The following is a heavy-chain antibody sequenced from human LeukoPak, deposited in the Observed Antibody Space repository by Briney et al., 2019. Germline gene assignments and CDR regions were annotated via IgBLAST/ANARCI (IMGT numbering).Heavy chain of an antibody. J-gene: IGHJ4*02. D-gene: IGHD3-22*01. CDR1: GFTFSSYA. CDR2: ISGRGGST. V-gene: IGHV3-23*01. CDR3: ASDSSGYYLGPALQGVDY. Sequence: GGSLRLSCAASGFTFSSYAMSWVREAPGEGLEWVSAISGRGGSTYYADSVKGRFTISRDNSKNTLYLQMNSLRAEDTAVYYCASDSSGYYLGPALQGVDYWGQGTLVTVSS.